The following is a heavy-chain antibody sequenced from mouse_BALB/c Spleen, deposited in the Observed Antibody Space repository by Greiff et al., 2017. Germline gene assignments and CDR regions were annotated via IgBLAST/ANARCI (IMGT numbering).Heavy chain of an antibody. CDR2: IRNKANGYTT. CDR1: GFTFTDYY. CDR3: ARDCYWYFDV. V-gene: IGHV7-3*02. J-gene: IGHJ1*01. Sequence: EVHLVESGGGLVQPGGSLRLSCATSGFTFTDYYMSWVRQPPGKALEWLGFIRNKANGYTTEYSASVKGRFTISRDNSQSILYLQMNTLRAEDSATYYCARDCYWYFDVWGAGTTVTVSS.